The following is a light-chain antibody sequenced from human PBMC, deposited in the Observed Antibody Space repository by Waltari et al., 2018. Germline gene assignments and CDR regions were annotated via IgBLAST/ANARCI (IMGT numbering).Light chain of an antibody. CDR3: QQHGTLPAT. V-gene: IGKV3-20*01. Sequence: EIVLTQSPGTASLSPGERATLSCRASQSVGRSSLAWYQQKPGQAPRPLIYRASRKATGIPDMFSGSGSGTDFSLTISRLEPDAFAVYCCQQHGTLPATFGQGTKVEIK. CDR2: RAS. CDR1: QSVGRSS. J-gene: IGKJ1*01.